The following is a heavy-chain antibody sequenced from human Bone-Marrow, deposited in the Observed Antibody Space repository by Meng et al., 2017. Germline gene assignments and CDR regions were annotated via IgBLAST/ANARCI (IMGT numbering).Heavy chain of an antibody. V-gene: IGHV3-53*01. D-gene: IGHD3-22*01. CDR3: AKDFDGGGFYYTLDY. CDR1: GFSVSNEF. Sequence: EVQVVESGGGWVQPGGYLRVSCAASGFSVSNEFMSWVRQAQGKGLEWVSVIYSGGGTDYADSVKGRFTISRDNAKNSLYLQMNSLRAEDTAVYYCAKDFDGGGFYYTLDYWGQGTLVTVSS. J-gene: IGHJ4*02. CDR2: IYSGGGT.